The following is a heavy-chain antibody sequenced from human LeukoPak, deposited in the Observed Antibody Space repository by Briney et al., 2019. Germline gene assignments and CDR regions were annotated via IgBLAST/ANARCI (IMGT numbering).Heavy chain of an antibody. CDR1: LYSISSSNW. D-gene: IGHD4-23*01. J-gene: IGHJ4*02. CDR2: IYYSGNT. Sequence: SETLSLTCVVCLYSISSSNWWGWIRQPPGKGLEWIGYIYYSGNTHYNPSLKSRVTMSVDTSKNQFSLKLSSVTAVDTAIYYCAKSVDGGNSPFDYWGQGTLVTVSS. CDR3: AKSVDGGNSPFDY. V-gene: IGHV4-28*01.